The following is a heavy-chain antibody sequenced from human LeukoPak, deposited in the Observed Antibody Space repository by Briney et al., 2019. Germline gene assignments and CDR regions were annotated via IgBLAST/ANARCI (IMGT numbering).Heavy chain of an antibody. CDR2: IYYSGST. D-gene: IGHD6-13*01. CDR3: GSSSWYRACAFDI. Sequence: PSETLSLTCAVSGYSISSSNWWGWIRQPPGKGLEWIGYIYYSGSTYYNPSLKSRVTMSVDTSKNQFSLKLSSVTAVDTAVYYCGSSSWYRACAFDIWGQGTMVTVSS. J-gene: IGHJ3*02. CDR1: GYSISSSNW. V-gene: IGHV4-28*01.